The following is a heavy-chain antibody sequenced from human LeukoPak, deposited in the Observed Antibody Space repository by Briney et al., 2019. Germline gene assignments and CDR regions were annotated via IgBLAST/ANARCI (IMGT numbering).Heavy chain of an antibody. CDR2: IRYDGSNK. CDR1: GFTFSSYG. D-gene: IGHD3-3*01. V-gene: IGHV3-30*02. Sequence: PGGSLRLSCVASGFTFSSYGMHWVRQAPGKGLEWVAFIRYDGSNKYYADSVKGRFTISRDNAKNSLYLQMNSLRAEDTAVYYCARGASGAIFAQFDPWGQGTLVTVSS. CDR3: ARGASGAIFAQFDP. J-gene: IGHJ5*02.